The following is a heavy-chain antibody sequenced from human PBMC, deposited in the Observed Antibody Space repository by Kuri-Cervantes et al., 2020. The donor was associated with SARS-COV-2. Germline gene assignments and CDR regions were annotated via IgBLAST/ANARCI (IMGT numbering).Heavy chain of an antibody. V-gene: IGHV3-20*04. CDR2: INWNGGST. D-gene: IGHD6-13*01. CDR3: ARDSSSYYYYYYGMDV. Sequence: GESLKISCAASGFTFSSYGMHWVRQAPGKGLEWVSGINWNGGSTGYADSVKGRFTISRDNAKNSLYLQMNSLRAEDTAVYYCARDSSSYYYYYYGMDVWGQGTTVTVSS. CDR1: GFTFSSYG. J-gene: IGHJ6*02.